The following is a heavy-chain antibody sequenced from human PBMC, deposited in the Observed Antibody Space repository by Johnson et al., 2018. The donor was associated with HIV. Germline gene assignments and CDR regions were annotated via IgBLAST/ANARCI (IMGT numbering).Heavy chain of an antibody. CDR2: ISSSGSTI. D-gene: IGHD3-22*01. Sequence: QVQLVESGGGVVQPGGSLRVSCVTSGFTFTNYWMSWVRQAPGKGLEWVSYISSSGSTIYYADSVKGRFTISRDNAKNSLYLQMNSLKTEDTAVYYCARVGRVYDSSGYAIDAFDIWGQGTMVTVSS. V-gene: IGHV3-11*01. CDR3: ARVGRVYDSSGYAIDAFDI. CDR1: GFTFTNYW. J-gene: IGHJ3*02.